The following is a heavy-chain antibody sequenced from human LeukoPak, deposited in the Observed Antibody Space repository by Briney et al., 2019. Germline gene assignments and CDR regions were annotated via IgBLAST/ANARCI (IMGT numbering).Heavy chain of an antibody. V-gene: IGHV4-59*01. D-gene: IGHD2/OR15-2a*01. Sequence: SETLSLTCAVSGGSMSNYYWTWIRQPPGKGLEWIAYIHYSGSTNYNPSLKSRVAISVDTSANQSSLKLTSMTPADTAVYYCARVRGNYFPDFWGQGTLVTVSS. CDR3: ARVRGNYFPDF. J-gene: IGHJ4*02. CDR1: GGSMSNYY. CDR2: IHYSGST.